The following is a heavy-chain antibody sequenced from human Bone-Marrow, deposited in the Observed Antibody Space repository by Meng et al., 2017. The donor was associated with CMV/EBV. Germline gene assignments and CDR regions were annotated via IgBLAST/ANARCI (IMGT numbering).Heavy chain of an antibody. D-gene: IGHD2-15*01. J-gene: IGHJ6*02. Sequence: SETLSLTCTVSGGSISSGDYYWSWIRQPPGKGLEWIGYIYYSGSTYYNPSLKSRVTISVDTSKNQFSLKLSSVTAADTAVYYCARWAVVVANNDYLYYGMDVWGQGTTVTVSS. CDR2: IYYSGST. CDR1: GGSISSGDYY. V-gene: IGHV4-30-4*08. CDR3: ARWAVVVANNDYLYYGMDV.